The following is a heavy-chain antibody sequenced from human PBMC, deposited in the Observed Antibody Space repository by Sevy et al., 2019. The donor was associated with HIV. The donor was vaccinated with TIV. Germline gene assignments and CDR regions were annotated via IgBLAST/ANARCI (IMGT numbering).Heavy chain of an antibody. CDR3: ARGGGTL. D-gene: IGHD3-16*01. CDR2: ISSSSSTI. CDR1: GLTLSSYS. Sequence: GGSLRLSCAASGLTLSSYSMNWVRQAPGKGLEWVSFISSSSSTIYYADSVKGRFTISRENAKNSLYLQMNSLRVEDTAVYYCARGGGTLWGQGTLVTVSS. V-gene: IGHV3-48*01. J-gene: IGHJ4*02.